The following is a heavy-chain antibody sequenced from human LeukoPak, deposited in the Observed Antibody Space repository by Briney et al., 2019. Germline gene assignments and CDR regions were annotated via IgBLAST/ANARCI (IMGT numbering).Heavy chain of an antibody. Sequence: GGSLRLSCAASGFTFSSYSMNWVRQAPGKGLKWVSAISGSGGSTYYADSVKGRFTISRDNSKNTLYLQMNSLRAEDTAVYYCAKERITMIVVVIPDAFDIWGQGTMVTVSS. CDR2: ISGSGGST. J-gene: IGHJ3*02. CDR1: GFTFSSYS. CDR3: AKERITMIVVVIPDAFDI. V-gene: IGHV3-23*01. D-gene: IGHD3-22*01.